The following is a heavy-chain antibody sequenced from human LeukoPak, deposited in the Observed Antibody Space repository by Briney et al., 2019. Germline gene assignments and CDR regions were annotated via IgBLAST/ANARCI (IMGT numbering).Heavy chain of an antibody. CDR2: ISYDGSNK. D-gene: IGHD4-23*01. CDR3: ARAPRRWLDY. V-gene: IGHV3-30*04. CDR1: GFTFSSYA. Sequence: GRSLGLSCAASGFTFSSYAMHWVRQAPGKGLEWVAVISYDGSNKYYADSVKGRFTISRDNSKNTLYLQMNSLRAEVTAVYYCARAPRRWLDYWGQGTLVTVSS. J-gene: IGHJ4*02.